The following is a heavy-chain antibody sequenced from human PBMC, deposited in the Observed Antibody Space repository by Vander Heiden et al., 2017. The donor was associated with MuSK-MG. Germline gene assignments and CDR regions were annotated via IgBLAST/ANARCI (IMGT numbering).Heavy chain of an antibody. CDR2: INPSGGST. CDR3: ARAPLGYSSGWYPPGDY. V-gene: IGHV1-46*03. J-gene: IGHJ4*02. CDR1: GYNFTSYY. Sequence: QVQLVLSGAEVKKPGASVKVSCKASGYNFTSYYMHWVRQAPGQGLEWMGIINPSGGSTSYAQKFQGRVTMTRDTSTSTVYMELSSLRSEDTAVYYCARAPLGYSSGWYPPGDYWGQGTLVTVSS. D-gene: IGHD6-19*01.